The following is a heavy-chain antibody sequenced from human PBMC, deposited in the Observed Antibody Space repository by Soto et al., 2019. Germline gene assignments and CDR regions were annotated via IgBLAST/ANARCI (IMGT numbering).Heavy chain of an antibody. D-gene: IGHD3-22*01. CDR3: ARYRYYFDASGNYRTHAFDI. J-gene: IGHJ3*02. V-gene: IGHV4-38-2*01. CDR2: IYHGGSA. Sequence: ETLCLTCFVSDYPITSDYYWSWIRQPPGKGLEWIGSIYHGGSAYYNPSLNSRVTILVDTSNKQVSLRVTSVTAADTAVYYCARYRYYFDASGNYRTHAFDIWGPGTLVTV. CDR1: DYPITSDYY.